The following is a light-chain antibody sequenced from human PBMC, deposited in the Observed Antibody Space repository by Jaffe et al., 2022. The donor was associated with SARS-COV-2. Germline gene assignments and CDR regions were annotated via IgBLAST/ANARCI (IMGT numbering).Light chain of an antibody. CDR2: VNN. J-gene: IGLJ2*01. Sequence: QSVLTQPPSVSGAPGQRVTISCTGSSSNIGAGYHVHWYRHLPGTAPKLLIYVNNNRPSGVPDRFSGSKSGTSASLAITGLQAEDEADYYCQSFDSSLSGVVFGGGTKLTVL. CDR3: QSFDSSLSGVV. V-gene: IGLV1-40*01. CDR1: SSNIGAGYH.